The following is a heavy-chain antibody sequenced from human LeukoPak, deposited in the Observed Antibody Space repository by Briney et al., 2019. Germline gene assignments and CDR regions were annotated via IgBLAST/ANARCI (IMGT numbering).Heavy chain of an antibody. CDR1: GYTFTSYG. CDR2: ISAYNGNT. D-gene: IGHD3-10*01. V-gene: IGHV1-18*01. J-gene: IGHJ4*02. CDR3: ARGRTKTLWFGELFFDY. Sequence: ASVKVSCKASGYTFTSYGVSWVRQAPGQGLEWMGWISAYNGNTNYAQKLQGRVTMTTDTSTSTAYKELRSLRSDDTAVYYCARGRTKTLWFGELFFDYWGQGTLVTVSS.